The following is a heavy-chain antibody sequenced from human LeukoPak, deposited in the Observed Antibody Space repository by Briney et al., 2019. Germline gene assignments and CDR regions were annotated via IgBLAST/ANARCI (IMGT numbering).Heavy chain of an antibody. CDR2: IYHSGST. V-gene: IGHV4-38-2*02. CDR3: ARTAEYDSSGYYYY. CDR1: GYSISSGYY. J-gene: IGHJ4*02. Sequence: PSETLSLTCTVSGYSISSGYYWGWIWQPPGQGLEWIGSIYHSGSTYYNPSLKSRVTISVDTSKNQFSLKLSSVAAADMAVYYCARTAEYDSSGYYYYWGQGTLVTVSS. D-gene: IGHD3-22*01.